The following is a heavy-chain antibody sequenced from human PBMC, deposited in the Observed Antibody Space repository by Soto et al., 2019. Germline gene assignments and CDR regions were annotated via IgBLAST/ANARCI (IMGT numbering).Heavy chain of an antibody. D-gene: IGHD6-6*01. CDR1: GGSFSGYY. Sequence: SETLSLTCAVYGGSFSGYYWSWIRQPPGKGLEWIGEINHSGSTNYNPSLKSRVTISVDTSKNQFSLKLSSVTAADTAVYYCARGVAARPTNDYWGQGTLVTVSS. V-gene: IGHV4-34*01. CDR3: ARGVAARPTNDY. CDR2: INHSGST. J-gene: IGHJ4*02.